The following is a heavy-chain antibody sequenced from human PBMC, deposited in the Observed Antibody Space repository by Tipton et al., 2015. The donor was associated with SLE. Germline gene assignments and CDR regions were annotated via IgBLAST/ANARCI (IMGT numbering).Heavy chain of an antibody. V-gene: IGHV4-61*02. Sequence: TLSLTCTVSGGSISSGGFYWSWIRQPAGKGLEWIGRIYTSGSTNDNPSLKSRVTISIDRSKNQFSLKLSSVTAADTAVYYCARDEYRYDATGYHLLGHFDFWGQGTLVTVSS. J-gene: IGHJ4*02. CDR3: ARDEYRYDATGYHLLGHFDF. CDR2: IYTSGST. D-gene: IGHD3-22*01. CDR1: GGSISSGGFY.